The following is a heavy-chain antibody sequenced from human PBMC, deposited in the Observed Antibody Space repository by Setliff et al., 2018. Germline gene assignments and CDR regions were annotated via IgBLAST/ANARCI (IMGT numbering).Heavy chain of an antibody. CDR1: GGTFSTYA. Sequence: EASVKVSCKASGGTFSTYAISWVRQAPGQGHEWMGGIIPIFATANYAQKFQGRVTITADESTSTAFMELSSLRSEDTAVYYCARVPRGRDDAFDIWGQGTMVTVSS. J-gene: IGHJ3*02. CDR3: ARVPRGRDDAFDI. V-gene: IGHV1-69*13. CDR2: IIPIFATA.